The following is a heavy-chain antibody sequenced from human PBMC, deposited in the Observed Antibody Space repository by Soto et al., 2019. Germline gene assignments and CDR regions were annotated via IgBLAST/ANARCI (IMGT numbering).Heavy chain of an antibody. J-gene: IGHJ5*02. CDR1: GFTFSSYA. V-gene: IGHV3-30-3*01. CDR3: ASGLLGGYYDSSGYYYRWFDP. CDR2: ISYDGSNK. D-gene: IGHD3-22*01. Sequence: QVQLVESGGGVVQPGRSLRLSCAASGFTFSSYAMHWFRQAPGKGLEWVAVISYDGSNKYYADSVKGRFTISRDNSKNTLYLQMNSLRAEDTAVYYCASGLLGGYYDSSGYYYRWFDPWGQGTLVTVSS.